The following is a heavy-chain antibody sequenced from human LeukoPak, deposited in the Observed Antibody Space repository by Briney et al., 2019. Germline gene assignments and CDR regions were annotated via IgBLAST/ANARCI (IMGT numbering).Heavy chain of an antibody. Sequence: GGSLRLSCTASGFTFGDYAMSWIRQAPGKGLEWVGFLRSKAYGETADYAASVKGRFTISRDDSKAIAYLQMSGLKTEDTAVYHCTRDRGAYNLYDYWGQGTLVTVSS. J-gene: IGHJ4*02. CDR2: LRSKAYGETA. CDR1: GFTFGDYA. D-gene: IGHD1-1*01. V-gene: IGHV3-49*03. CDR3: TRDRGAYNLYDY.